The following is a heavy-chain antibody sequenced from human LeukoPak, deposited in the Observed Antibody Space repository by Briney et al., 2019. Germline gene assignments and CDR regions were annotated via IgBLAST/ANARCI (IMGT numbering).Heavy chain of an antibody. J-gene: IGHJ4*02. V-gene: IGHV1-46*01. CDR1: GYTFTSYY. CDR3: ARRPSGITPFDY. CDR2: INPSGGST. Sequence: GASVKVSCKASGYTFTSYYMHWVRQAPGQGLEWMGIINPSGGSTSYAQKFQGRVTMTRDTSTSTVYMELSSLRSEDTAVYDCARRPSGITPFDYWGQGTLVTVSS. D-gene: IGHD1-26*01.